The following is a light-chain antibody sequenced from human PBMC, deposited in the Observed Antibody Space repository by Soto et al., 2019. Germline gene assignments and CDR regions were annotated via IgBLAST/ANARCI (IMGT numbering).Light chain of an antibody. J-gene: IGKJ4*01. CDR1: QSVSSY. Sequence: EIVLTQSPATLSLSPGERATLSCRASQSVSSYLAWYQQKPGQAPRLLIYDASNRATGIPARFSGSGSETDFTLTISSLEPEDFAVYYCQQRSNWPGLTFGGGTKVDIK. V-gene: IGKV3-11*01. CDR2: DAS. CDR3: QQRSNWPGLT.